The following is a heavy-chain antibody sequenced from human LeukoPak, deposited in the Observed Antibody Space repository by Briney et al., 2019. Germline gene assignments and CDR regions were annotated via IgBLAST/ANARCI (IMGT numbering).Heavy chain of an antibody. CDR2: ITRDGGTT. Sequence: GGSLRLSCAASGFSFDDYAMYWVRQAPGKGLEWVSLITRDGGTTYYADSVKGRFTISRDNSKNSLYLEMSSLRTEDTALYFCTKDRVWAMDVWGQGTTVIVSS. CDR3: TKDRVWAMDV. D-gene: IGHD7-27*01. V-gene: IGHV3-43*02. J-gene: IGHJ6*02. CDR1: GFSFDDYA.